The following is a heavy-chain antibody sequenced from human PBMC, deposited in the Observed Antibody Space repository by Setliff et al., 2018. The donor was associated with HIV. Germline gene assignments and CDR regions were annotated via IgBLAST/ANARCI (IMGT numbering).Heavy chain of an antibody. CDR1: GGSIGGYY. V-gene: IGHV4-4*08. J-gene: IGHJ3*01. D-gene: IGHD3-10*01. CDR3: ARVRSYGSAYDAFDV. Sequence: SETLSLTCTVSGGSIGGYYWSWIRQPPGTGLEWFGCIYSGGSTNYNPSLESRVTISLDTSKNQFSLRLTSVTAADTAVYYCARVRSYGSAYDAFDVWGPGTMVTVS. CDR2: IYSGGST.